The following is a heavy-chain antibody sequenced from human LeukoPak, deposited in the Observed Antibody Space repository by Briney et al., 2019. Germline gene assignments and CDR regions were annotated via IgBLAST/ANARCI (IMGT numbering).Heavy chain of an antibody. J-gene: IGHJ4*02. Sequence: GESLKISCKASGYSFTNCWIYWVRQMPGKGLEWMGRIDPSDSYPNYSPSFQGHVTISVDKSISTAYLQWSSLKASDTAMYYCARHPEQSSGYWGQGTLVTVSS. V-gene: IGHV5-10-1*01. CDR2: IDPSDSYP. CDR3: ARHPEQSSGY. D-gene: IGHD6-19*01. CDR1: GYSFTNCW.